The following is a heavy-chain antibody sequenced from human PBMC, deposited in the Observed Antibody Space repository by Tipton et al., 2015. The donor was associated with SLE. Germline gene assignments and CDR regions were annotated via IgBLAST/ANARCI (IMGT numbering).Heavy chain of an antibody. CDR1: GRYFSGYY. CDR3: ARQPVYYYYYMDV. Sequence: TLYLTCAVYGRYFSGYYWSWIRQHTGKGLEWIGEINHSGSTNYNPSLKSRVTISVDTTKNQFSLKLSSVNAADTAVYYCARQPVYYYYYMDVWGKGTTVTVSS. J-gene: IGHJ6*03. V-gene: IGHV4-34*01. CDR2: INHSGST.